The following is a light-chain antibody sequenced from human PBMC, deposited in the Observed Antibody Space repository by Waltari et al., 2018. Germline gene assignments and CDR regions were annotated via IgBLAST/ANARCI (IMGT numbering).Light chain of an antibody. Sequence: ETVMTQSPATLSVSVGESATLSCRASQAIGTNLAWYQQRPGQAPRLLIYHSSTRAAGVAARFSGSASGTEFTLTISGLQSEDSAVYFCQQYNNWRPLTFGGGTKVEIK. CDR2: HSS. J-gene: IGKJ4*01. CDR3: QQYNNWRPLT. CDR1: QAIGTN. V-gene: IGKV3-15*01.